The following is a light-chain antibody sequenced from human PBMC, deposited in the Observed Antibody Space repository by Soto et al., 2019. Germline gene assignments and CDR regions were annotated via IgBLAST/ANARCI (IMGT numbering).Light chain of an antibody. Sequence: DIQMTQSPSSLSASVGDRVTITCRASRSISSYLNWYQQKPGKAPKLLIYAASSLQSGVPSRFSGSGSGPDFTLTISSLQPEDFATYYCQQSYSTPGTFGQGTKVEIK. CDR1: RSISSY. CDR3: QQSYSTPGT. V-gene: IGKV1-39*01. J-gene: IGKJ1*01. CDR2: AAS.